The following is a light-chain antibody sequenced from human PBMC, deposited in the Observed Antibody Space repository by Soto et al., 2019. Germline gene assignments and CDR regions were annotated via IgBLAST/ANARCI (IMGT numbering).Light chain of an antibody. CDR2: DSN. J-gene: IGLJ1*01. Sequence: QSALTQPPSVSEAPGQRVTISCTGTRSNIRAGQDVHWYRQLPGAAPKFLISDSNNRASGVPDRFSVSKSGASASLAITGLRAEDEGDYFCQSYGTSLSGLYVVGTGTKVTVL. V-gene: IGLV1-40*03. CDR1: RSNIRAGQD. CDR3: QSYGTSLSGLYV.